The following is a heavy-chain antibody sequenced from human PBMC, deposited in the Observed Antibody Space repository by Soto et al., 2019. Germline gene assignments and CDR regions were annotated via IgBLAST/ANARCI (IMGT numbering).Heavy chain of an antibody. CDR2: IYYSGST. CDR3: AREDWNYASVDY. V-gene: IGHV4-30-4*01. D-gene: IGHD1-7*01. Sequence: SEALSLTCTVSVGSTSSGDYYWSWVLQPPGKGLEWIGYIYYSGSTYYNPSLKSRVTISVDTSKNQFSLKLSSVTAADTAVYYCAREDWNYASVDYWGQGTLVTVSS. CDR1: VGSTSSGDYY. J-gene: IGHJ4*02.